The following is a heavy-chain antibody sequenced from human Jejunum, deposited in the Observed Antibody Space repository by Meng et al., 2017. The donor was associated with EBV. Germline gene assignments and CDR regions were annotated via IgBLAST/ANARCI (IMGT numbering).Heavy chain of an antibody. CDR3: AKGLTSGYDSADAFDI. J-gene: IGHJ3*02. V-gene: IGHV3-23*04. D-gene: IGHD5-12*01. Sequence: LGECGVVLERPGGSLGDSCSASGVPFSNYAMGVVRQAPGKGLECVSDISGSGGGTYYADSVKGRFTISRDNSKNTLYLQLNSLRAEDTAVYYCAKGLTSGYDSADAFDIWGQGTMVTVSS. CDR1: GVPFSNYA. CDR2: ISGSGGGT.